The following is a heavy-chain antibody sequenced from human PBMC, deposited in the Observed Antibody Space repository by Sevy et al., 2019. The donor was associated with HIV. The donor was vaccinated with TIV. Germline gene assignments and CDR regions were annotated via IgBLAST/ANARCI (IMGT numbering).Heavy chain of an antibody. CDR3: ARHQGQLLRGYYYYYMDV. J-gene: IGHJ6*03. CDR2: FYYSGST. CDR1: GGSINSSTFS. V-gene: IGHV4-39*01. Sequence: SETLSLTCAVSGGSINSSTFSWGWIRQSPGKGLEWIGSFYYSGSTYYNPSLKSRVTISVDTSKNQFSLQLYSVTAADTAVYYCARHQGQLLRGYYYYYMDVWGKGTTVTVPS. D-gene: IGHD6-13*01.